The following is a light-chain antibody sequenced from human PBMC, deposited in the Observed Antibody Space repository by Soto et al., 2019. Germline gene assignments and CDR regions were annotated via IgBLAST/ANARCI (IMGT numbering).Light chain of an antibody. CDR2: GAS. V-gene: IGKV3D-15*01. J-gene: IGKJ1*01. CDR3: QHYYTSYTT. Sequence: IVLTVSSDTLSVSPVDRATLSCSASQSVSINFARYQQNHGQAPRLLMYGASTRATGIPDRFSGSGSGTDFTLTISRLEHEDFAVYYCQHYYTSYTTFGQGT. CDR1: QSVSIN.